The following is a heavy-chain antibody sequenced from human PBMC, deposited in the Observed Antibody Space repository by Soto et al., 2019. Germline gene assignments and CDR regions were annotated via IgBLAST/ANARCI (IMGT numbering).Heavy chain of an antibody. J-gene: IGHJ4*02. V-gene: IGHV3-7*01. CDR1: GFTFSSYW. CDR2: INQDGSEK. CDR3: STSLDY. Sequence: EVQLVESGGGLVQPGGSLRLSCAASGFTFSSYWMDWVRQAPGKGLEWVANINQDGSEKHYIESVKGRFTICRANAKIPLYLQMRSLTAEDSALYYCSTSLDYWGQGTLVTVSS.